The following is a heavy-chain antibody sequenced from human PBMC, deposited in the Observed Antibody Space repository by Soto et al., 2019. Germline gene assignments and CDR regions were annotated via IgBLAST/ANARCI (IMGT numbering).Heavy chain of an antibody. CDR1: GYSFTSYW. D-gene: IGHD3-10*01. CDR2: IDPSDSYT. V-gene: IGHV5-10-1*01. Sequence: GESLKISCKGSGYSFTSYWISWVRQMPGKGLEWMGRIDPSDSYTNYSPSFQGHVTISADKSISTAYLQWSSLKASDTAMYYCARHRYGSGSYYYYYYYGLDVWGQGTTVTVSS. CDR3: ARHRYGSGSYYYYYYYGLDV. J-gene: IGHJ6*02.